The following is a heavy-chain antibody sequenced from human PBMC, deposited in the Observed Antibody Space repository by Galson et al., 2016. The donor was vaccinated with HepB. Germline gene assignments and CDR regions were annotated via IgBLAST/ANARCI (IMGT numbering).Heavy chain of an antibody. Sequence: SLRLSCAASGFTFSSFAMHWVRQAPGKGLEWVAIVSFDGTKKFYVDSVKGRFAISRDNSKNTLYLQMDGLRFEDTAVYSCARLTGFKRYFDWSIDMSFDSWGQGTLVTVSS. CDR2: VSFDGTKK. CDR1: GFTFSSFA. CDR3: ARLTGFKRYFDWSIDMSFDS. J-gene: IGHJ4*02. D-gene: IGHD3-9*01. V-gene: IGHV3-30*09.